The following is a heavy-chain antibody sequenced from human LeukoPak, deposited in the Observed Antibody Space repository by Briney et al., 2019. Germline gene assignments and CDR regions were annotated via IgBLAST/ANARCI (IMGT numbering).Heavy chain of an antibody. CDR1: GYTFTDYY. D-gene: IGHD4-11*01. J-gene: IGHJ4*02. CDR3: ARDRDYSNTERGFDY. V-gene: IGHV1-2*02. CDR2: INPNSGET. Sequence: ASVKVSCKSSGYTFTDYYIHWVRQAPGQGLEWMGWINPNSGETNSAQKFQGRVTMTGDTSISTAYMELRRVTSDDTAVYYCARDRDYSNTERGFDYWGQGTLVTVSS.